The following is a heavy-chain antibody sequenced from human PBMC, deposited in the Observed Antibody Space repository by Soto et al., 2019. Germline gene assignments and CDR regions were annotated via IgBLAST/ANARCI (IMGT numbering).Heavy chain of an antibody. J-gene: IGHJ4*02. V-gene: IGHV3-74*01. CDR3: AKDYFSCIDL. Sequence: EVQLVESGGDIVQPGASLRLSCAASGFPFSISWMLWVRQVPGKGLEYVSLITSDGSKTIYADSVKGRFSISRDNAESTVYLQMNSLRVEDTGIYYCAKDYFSCIDLWGQGTPVTVSS. CDR2: ITSDGSKT. D-gene: IGHD3-3*01. CDR1: GFPFSISW.